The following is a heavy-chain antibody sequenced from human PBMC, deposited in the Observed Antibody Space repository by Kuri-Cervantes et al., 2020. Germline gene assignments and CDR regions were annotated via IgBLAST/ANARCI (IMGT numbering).Heavy chain of an antibody. J-gene: IGHJ3*02. CDR2: ISGSGGST. V-gene: IGHV3-23*01. D-gene: IGHD1-7*01. Sequence: GESLKISCVASGFTFSSYSMSWVRQAPGKGLEWVSAISGSGGSTYYADSVKGRFTISRDNSKNTLYLQMNSLRAEDTAVYYCARVFGFLDARATGTNDAFDIWGQGTMVTVSS. CDR3: ARVFGFLDARATGTNDAFDI. CDR1: GFTFSSYS.